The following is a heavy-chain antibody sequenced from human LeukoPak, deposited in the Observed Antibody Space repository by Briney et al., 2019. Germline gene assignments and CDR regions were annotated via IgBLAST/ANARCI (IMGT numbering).Heavy chain of an antibody. CDR2: IYSGGST. Sequence: GGSLRLSCAASGFTVSSNYMSWVRQAPGKGLEWVSVIYSGGSTYYADSVKGRFTISRDNSKNTLYLQMNSLRAEDTAVYYCARMMTTVTTIYYYYGMDVWGQGTTVTVSS. CDR1: GFTVSSNY. J-gene: IGHJ6*02. D-gene: IGHD4-4*01. V-gene: IGHV3-66*01. CDR3: ARMMTTVTTIYYYYGMDV.